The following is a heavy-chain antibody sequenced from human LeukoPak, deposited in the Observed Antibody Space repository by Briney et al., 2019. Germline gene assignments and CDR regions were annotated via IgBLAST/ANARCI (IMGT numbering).Heavy chain of an antibody. J-gene: IGHJ6*03. V-gene: IGHV4-4*07. CDR3: ARVARQFFMDV. Sequence: SETLSLTCTVSGGSINNYYWNWIRQPAGKGLEWIGRLSPSGSTNYNPSLKSRVTVSVDTSNNQFSLKLTSVTAADSAIYYCARVARQFFMDVWGKGTTVT. CDR2: LSPSGST. D-gene: IGHD5-24*01. CDR1: GGSINNYY.